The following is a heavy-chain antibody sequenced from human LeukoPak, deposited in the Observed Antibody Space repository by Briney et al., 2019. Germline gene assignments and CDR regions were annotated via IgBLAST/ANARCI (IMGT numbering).Heavy chain of an antibody. CDR2: IKSKTDGGTT. CDR1: GFTFSNAW. J-gene: IGHJ4*02. Sequence: GGSLRLSCAASGFTFSNAWMSRVRQAPGKGLEWVGRIKSKTDGGTTDYAAPVKGRFTISRDDSKNTLYLQMNSLKTEDTAVYYCTTDPPQLWLIYWGQGTLVTVSS. V-gene: IGHV3-15*01. CDR3: TTDPPQLWLIY. D-gene: IGHD5-18*01.